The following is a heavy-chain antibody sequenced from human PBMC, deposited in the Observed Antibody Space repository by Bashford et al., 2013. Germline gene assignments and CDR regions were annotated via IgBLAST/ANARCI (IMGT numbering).Heavy chain of an antibody. CDR3: ASERGVDWFDP. D-gene: IGHD2-15*01. CDR1: GGSISSGVSY. J-gene: IGHJ5*02. CDR2: IYSSGST. V-gene: IGHV4-31*03. Sequence: SETLSLTCTVSGGSISSGVSYWSWIRQHPGKGLEWIGNIYSSGSTFYNPSLQSRPLISLDPSKNQFSLRLTSLTAADTAVYYCASERGVDWFDPWGQGILVTVSS.